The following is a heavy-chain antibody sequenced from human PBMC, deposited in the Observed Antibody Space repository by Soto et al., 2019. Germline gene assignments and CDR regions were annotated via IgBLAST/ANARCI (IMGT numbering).Heavy chain of an antibody. D-gene: IGHD2-2*01. CDR3: ARDRAGGMPLTYYYYYYMDV. CDR2: TYYRSKWYN. Sequence: LSQTLSLTCAISGDSVSSNSAAWNWIRQSPSRGLEWLGRTYYRSKWYNDYAVSVKSRITINPDTSKNQFSLQLNSVTPEDTAVYYCARDRAGGMPLTYYYYYYMDVWGKGTTVTVSS. V-gene: IGHV6-1*01. CDR1: GDSVSSNSAA. J-gene: IGHJ6*03.